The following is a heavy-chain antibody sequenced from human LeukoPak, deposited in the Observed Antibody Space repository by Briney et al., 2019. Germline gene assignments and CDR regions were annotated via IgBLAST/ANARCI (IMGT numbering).Heavy chain of an antibody. J-gene: IGHJ4*02. V-gene: IGHV3-13*01. D-gene: IGHD3-10*01. CDR1: GFTFSSYD. CDR3: ARGITMVRGVISGFDY. CDR2: IGTAGDT. Sequence: GGSLRLSCAASGFTFSSYDMHWVRQATGKGLEWVSAIGTAGDTYYPGSVKGRFTISRENAKNSLYLQMNSLRAGDTAVHYCARGITMVRGVISGFDYWGQGTLVTVSS.